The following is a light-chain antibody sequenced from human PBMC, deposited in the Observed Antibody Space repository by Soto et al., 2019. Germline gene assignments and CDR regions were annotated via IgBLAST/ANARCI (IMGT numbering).Light chain of an antibody. CDR1: QSVRSNF. V-gene: IGKV3-20*01. CDR3: QQFSSYPLT. Sequence: IVLTQSPGTLSLSPGERATLSCRASQSVRSNFLAWYQQKPGQAPRLLIYGASNRATGIPDRFSGSGSGTDFTLTITRLEPEDFAVYYCQQFSSYPLTFGGGTKVDIK. CDR2: GAS. J-gene: IGKJ4*01.